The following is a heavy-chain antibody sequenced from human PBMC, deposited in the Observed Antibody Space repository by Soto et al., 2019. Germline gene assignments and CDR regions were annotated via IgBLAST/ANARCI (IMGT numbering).Heavy chain of an antibody. Sequence: EEQLLQSGGGLVQPGGSLRLSCVASGFTFSSYAMNWVRQAPGKGLEWISVISNSGHSEYYADSVKGRFTISRDHSKNPLYLQIKSLRAEDTAAYYCAKGGPTFVNYFGPWGQGTLVTVSS. CDR1: GFTFSSYA. CDR2: ISNSGHSE. V-gene: IGHV3-23*01. J-gene: IGHJ5*02. D-gene: IGHD5-12*01. CDR3: AKGGPTFVNYFGP.